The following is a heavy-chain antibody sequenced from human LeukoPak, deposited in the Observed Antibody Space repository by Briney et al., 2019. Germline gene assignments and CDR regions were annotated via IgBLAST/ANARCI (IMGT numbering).Heavy chain of an antibody. J-gene: IGHJ4*02. CDR2: IKSKTDGGTT. CDR3: TTAAGKNANDY. V-gene: IGHV3-15*01. D-gene: IGHD6-13*01. CDR1: GFIFNNAW. Sequence: GGSLRLSCAASGFIFNNAWMSWVRQAPGKGLEWVGRIKSKTDGGTTDYAAPVKGRFTISRDDSKNTLYLQMNSLKTEDTAVYYCTTAAGKNANDYWGQGTLVTVSS.